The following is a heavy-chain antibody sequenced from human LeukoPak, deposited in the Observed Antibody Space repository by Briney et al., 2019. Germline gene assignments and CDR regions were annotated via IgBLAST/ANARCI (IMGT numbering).Heavy chain of an antibody. J-gene: IGHJ6*03. V-gene: IGHV6-1*01. CDR3: ARVDGRVTMVRGVIIVWYYYMDV. CDR1: GDSVSSNSAA. CDR2: TYYRSKWYN. Sequence: SQTLSLTCAISGDSVSSNSAAWNWIRQSPSRGLEWLGRTYYRSKWYNDYAVSVKSRITINPDTSKNQFSLKLSSVTAADTAVYYCARVDGRVTMVRGVIIVWYYYMDVWGKGTTVTVSS. D-gene: IGHD3-10*01.